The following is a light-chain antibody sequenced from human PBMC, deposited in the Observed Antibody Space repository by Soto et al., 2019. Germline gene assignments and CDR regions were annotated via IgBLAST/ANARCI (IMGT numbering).Light chain of an antibody. J-gene: IGLJ7*01. CDR1: SSNIGSNT. CDR2: SNN. Sequence: QAVVTQPPSASGTPGQRVTISCSGSSSNIGSNTVNWYQQLPGTAPKLLFYSNNQRPSGVPDRFSGSKSGTSASLAISGLQSEDEADYYCAAWDDSLNGAVFGGGTQLTVL. V-gene: IGLV1-44*01. CDR3: AAWDDSLNGAV.